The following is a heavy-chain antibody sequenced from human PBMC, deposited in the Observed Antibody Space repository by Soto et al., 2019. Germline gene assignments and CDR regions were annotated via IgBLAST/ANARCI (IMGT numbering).Heavy chain of an antibody. Sequence: GGSLRLSCAASGFTFISYSMNWVRQAPGKGLEWVSYISSSSSTIYYADSVKGRFTISRDNAKNTVYLQMYSLRAEDTAVYYCATALIAGRNFWGQGTLVTVSS. CDR3: ATALIAGRNF. CDR2: ISSSSSTI. J-gene: IGHJ4*02. CDR1: GFTFISYS. V-gene: IGHV3-48*01. D-gene: IGHD3-10*01.